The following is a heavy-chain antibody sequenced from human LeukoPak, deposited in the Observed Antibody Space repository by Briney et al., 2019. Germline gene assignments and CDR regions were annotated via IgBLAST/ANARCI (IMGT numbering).Heavy chain of an antibody. Sequence: ASVKVSCKASAYTFTNYYIHWVRQAPGQGLEWMGWISAYNGNTDYAQKLQGRVTMTTDTSTSTAYMELRSLRSDDTAVYYCARDGSRLLWFGELLYFDYWGQGTLVTVSS. D-gene: IGHD3-10*01. J-gene: IGHJ4*02. V-gene: IGHV1-18*04. CDR2: ISAYNGNT. CDR1: AYTFTNYY. CDR3: ARDGSRLLWFGELLYFDY.